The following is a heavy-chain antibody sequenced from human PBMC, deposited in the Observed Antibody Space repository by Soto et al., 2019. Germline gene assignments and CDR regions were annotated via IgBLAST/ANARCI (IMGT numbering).Heavy chain of an antibody. J-gene: IGHJ5*02. CDR1: GFTFSSYA. V-gene: IGHV3-33*06. CDR2: ILYDGSNQ. D-gene: IGHD6-13*01. CDR3: AKEGRVGYSTRIFRRDNWFDP. Sequence: QVQLVESGGGVVQPGRSLRLSCAASGFTFSSYAMHWVRQAPGKGLEWVAAILYDGSNQYYADAVKGRFTISRDNSKNTLYPQMNSLRVEDTAVYYCAKEGRVGYSTRIFRRDNWFDPWGQGTPVTVSS.